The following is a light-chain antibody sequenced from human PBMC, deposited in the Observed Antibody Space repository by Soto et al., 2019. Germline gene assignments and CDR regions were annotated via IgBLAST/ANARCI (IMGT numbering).Light chain of an antibody. Sequence: EIVMTQSPATLSVSPGERATLSCSASQSVSSNLAWYQQKPGQAPSLLIYGASTRATGTPARFSGSGSGTELTLTISSLQSEDFAVYYCQQYIRWPLTFGGQTKVEIK. CDR1: QSVSSN. CDR3: QQYIRWPLT. CDR2: GAS. V-gene: IGKV3-15*01. J-gene: IGKJ4*01.